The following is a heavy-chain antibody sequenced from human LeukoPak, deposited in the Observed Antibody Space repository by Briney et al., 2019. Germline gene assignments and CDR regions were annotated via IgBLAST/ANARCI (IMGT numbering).Heavy chain of an antibody. Sequence: SVKVSCMAYGGTFSSYAISWVRQAPGQGLEWMGVIIPIFGTANYAQKFQGRVTITADESTSTAYMELSSLRSEDTAVYYCARDALRGYSYGLTIDYWGQGTLVTVSS. D-gene: IGHD5-18*01. CDR3: ARDALRGYSYGLTIDY. J-gene: IGHJ4*02. V-gene: IGHV1-69*01. CDR2: IIPIFGTA. CDR1: GGTFSSYA.